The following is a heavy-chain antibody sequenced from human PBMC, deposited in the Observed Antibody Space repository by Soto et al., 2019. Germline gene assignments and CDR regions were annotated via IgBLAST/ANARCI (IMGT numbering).Heavy chain of an antibody. CDR2: ISAYNGNT. CDR1: GYTFTSYG. Sequence: GASVKVSCKASGYTFTSYGISWVRQAPGQGLERMGWISAYNGNTNYAQKQQGRVTMTTDTSTSTAYMELRSLRSDDPAVYYCARGTTTAQHHDYWGQGTLVTVSS. V-gene: IGHV1-18*01. CDR3: ARGTTTAQHHDY. J-gene: IGHJ4*02. D-gene: IGHD4-17*01.